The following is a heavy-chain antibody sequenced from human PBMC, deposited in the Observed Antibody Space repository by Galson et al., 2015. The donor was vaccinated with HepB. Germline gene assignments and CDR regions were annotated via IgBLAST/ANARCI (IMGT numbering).Heavy chain of an antibody. V-gene: IGHV3-23*01. D-gene: IGHD2-21*01. J-gene: IGHJ4*02. CDR3: AKTIAPDF. CDR2: IRDSDERT. CDR1: GFPFSSYS. Sequence: SLRLSCAASGFPFSSYSLSWVRQAPGKGLEWVSAIRDSDERTYYADSVKGRFTISRDTSKDTLYLQMNSLRAEDTAVYYCAKTIAPDFWGQGTLVTVSS.